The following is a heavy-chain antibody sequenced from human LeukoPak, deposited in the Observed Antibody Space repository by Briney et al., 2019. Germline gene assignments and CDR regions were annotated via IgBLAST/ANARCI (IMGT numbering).Heavy chain of an antibody. J-gene: IGHJ4*02. CDR3: ARVTYNGYQHFDY. Sequence: PSETLSLTCTVSGGSISTNAYYWGWIRQPPGKGLEWITEIHHTGTTYSTPSLKSRVTISVDKSNNHFSLKLNSVTAADTAVYYCARVTYNGYQHFDYWGQGILVTVSS. CDR1: GGSISTNAYY. CDR2: IHHTGTT. V-gene: IGHV4-39*07. D-gene: IGHD3-10*01.